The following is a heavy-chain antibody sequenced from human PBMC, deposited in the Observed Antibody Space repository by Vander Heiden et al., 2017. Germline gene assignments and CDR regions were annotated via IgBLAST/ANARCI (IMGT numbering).Heavy chain of an antibody. CDR3: AGYYYDSSGYSNWFDP. CDR1: GGSFSGYY. CDR2: INHSGST. V-gene: IGHV4-34*01. Sequence: QVQLQQWGAGLLKPSETLSLTCAVYGGSFSGYYWSWIRQPPGKGLEWIGEINHSGSTNYNPSLKSRVTISVDTSKNQFSLKLSSVTAADTAVYYCAGYYYDSSGYSNWFDPWGQGTLVTVSS. D-gene: IGHD3-22*01. J-gene: IGHJ5*02.